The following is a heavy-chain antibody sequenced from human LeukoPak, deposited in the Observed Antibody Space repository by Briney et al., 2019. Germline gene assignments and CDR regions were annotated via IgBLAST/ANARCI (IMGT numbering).Heavy chain of an antibody. D-gene: IGHD4-17*01. Sequence: ASVKASCKASGYMFTSYSMHWVRQAPGQGLEWMGIINPSGASTSYAQKFQGRVTMTRDTSTNTVYMELSSLRSEDTAVYYCTRDGYYGVSYYFDYWGQGTLVTVSS. CDR3: TRDGYYGVSYYFDY. J-gene: IGHJ4*02. V-gene: IGHV1-46*03. CDR2: INPSGAST. CDR1: GYMFTSYS.